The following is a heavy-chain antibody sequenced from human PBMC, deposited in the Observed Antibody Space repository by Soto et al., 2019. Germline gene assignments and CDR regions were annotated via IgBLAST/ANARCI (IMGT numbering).Heavy chain of an antibody. V-gene: IGHV3-23*01. CDR3: AKGRGGGILDWFDP. J-gene: IGHJ5*02. CDR2: VTGSGGGT. Sequence: GGSLRLSCAASGFTFSGFCMAWVRQAPGKGLEWVATVTGSGGGTYYADSVKGRFSISRDNSKNTVYLQMYSLRPEDAAVYFLAKGRGGGILDWFDPWGQGIMVTVSS. D-gene: IGHD3-16*01. CDR1: GFTFSGFC.